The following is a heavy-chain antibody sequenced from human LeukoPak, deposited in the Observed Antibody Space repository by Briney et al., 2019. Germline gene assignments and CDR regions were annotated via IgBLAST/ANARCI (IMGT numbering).Heavy chain of an antibody. CDR3: ARACGDCYTSDYFDY. D-gene: IGHD2-21*02. Sequence: SVKVSCKASGGTFSSYAISWVRQAPGQGLEWMGGIIPIFGTANYAQKFQGRVTITADESTSTAYMELSSLRSEDTAVYYCARACGDCYTSDYFDYWGQGTLVAVSS. CDR1: GGTFSSYA. V-gene: IGHV1-69*13. CDR2: IIPIFGTA. J-gene: IGHJ4*02.